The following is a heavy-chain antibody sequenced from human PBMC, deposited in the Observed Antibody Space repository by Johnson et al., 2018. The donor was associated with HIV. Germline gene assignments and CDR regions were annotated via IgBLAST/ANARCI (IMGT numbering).Heavy chain of an antibody. CDR1: GFTFSDYY. CDR3: ARMGGDHRACGCIYDACGL. J-gene: IGHJ3*01. CDR2: ISSSGSTI. Sequence: QVQLVESGGGLVKPGGSLRLSCVASGFTFSDYYMTWVRQAPGKGLEWVSYISSSGSTIYSADSVKGRFTISRDNAKNSLYLQMNSLRAEDTAVYYCARMGGDHRACGCIYDACGLWGQGTMVTVSS. D-gene: IGHD3-16*01. V-gene: IGHV3-11*01.